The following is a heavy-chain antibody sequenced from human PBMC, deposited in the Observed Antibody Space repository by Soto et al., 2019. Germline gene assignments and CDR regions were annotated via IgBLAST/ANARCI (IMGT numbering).Heavy chain of an antibody. V-gene: IGHV3-11*05. CDR3: VRDLGWSPLWEY. CDR1: GFTFSDYY. D-gene: IGHD1-26*01. J-gene: IGHJ4*02. Sequence: SLRLSCTASGFTFSDYYMSWIRQAPGEGLEWISYISSTSSYTDYADSVKGRFTISRDNAKNSLYLQMNSLRDEDTAVYYCVRDLGWSPLWEYWGQGTLVTVSS. CDR2: ISSTSSYT.